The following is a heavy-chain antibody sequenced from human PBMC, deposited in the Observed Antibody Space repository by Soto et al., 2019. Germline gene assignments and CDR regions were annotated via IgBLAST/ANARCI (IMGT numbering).Heavy chain of an antibody. Sequence: PSETLSLTCAVSGASISSSNWWSWVRQAPGKGLEWIGEVYHSGSTNYKPSLKSRVTISVDQSKNQFSMNLNSVTAADTAVYYCARGQYDRTGYSLDYWGQGTRVTV. CDR2: VYHSGST. D-gene: IGHD3-22*01. V-gene: IGHV4-4*02. CDR3: ARGQYDRTGYSLDY. CDR1: GASISSSNW. J-gene: IGHJ4*02.